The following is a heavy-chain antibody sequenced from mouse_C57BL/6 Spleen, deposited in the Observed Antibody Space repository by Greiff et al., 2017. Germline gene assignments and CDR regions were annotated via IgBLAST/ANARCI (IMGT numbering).Heavy chain of an antibody. CDR2: IDPSDSYT. CDR1: GYTFTSYW. CDR3: ARGTGSSPEV. Sequence: VQLQQPGAELVKPGASVKLSCKASGYTFTSYWMQWVKQRPGQGLEWIGEIDPSDSYTNYNQKFKGKATLTVDTSSSTAYMQLSSLTSEDSAVYYCARGTGSSPEVWGTGTTVTVSS. V-gene: IGHV1-50*01. D-gene: IGHD1-1*01. J-gene: IGHJ1*03.